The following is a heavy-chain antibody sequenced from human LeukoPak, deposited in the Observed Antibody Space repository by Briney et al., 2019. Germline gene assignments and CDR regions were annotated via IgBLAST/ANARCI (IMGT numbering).Heavy chain of an antibody. CDR3: ARDPYYDSSGPDYCDY. V-gene: IGHV3-48*03. D-gene: IGHD3-22*01. CDR2: ISSSGKTT. J-gene: IGHJ4*02. Sequence: PGGSLRLSCAASGFTFSSYEMNWVRQAPGKGLEWVSYISSSGKTTFYADSVKGRFTISRDNAKNSLYLQMDSLRAEDTAVYYCARDPYYDSSGPDYCDYWGQGTLVTVSS. CDR1: GFTFSSYE.